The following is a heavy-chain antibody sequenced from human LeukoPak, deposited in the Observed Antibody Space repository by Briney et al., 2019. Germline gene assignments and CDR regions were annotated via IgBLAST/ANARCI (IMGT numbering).Heavy chain of an antibody. CDR3: ARGRQRGYSYGMTSFDY. Sequence: SETLSLXCAVYGGSFSGYYWSWIRQPPGKGLESIGEINHSGSTNYNPSLKSRVTISVDTSKNQFSLKLSSVTAADTAVYYCARGRQRGYSYGMTSFDYWGQGTLVTVSS. CDR2: INHSGST. D-gene: IGHD5-18*01. V-gene: IGHV4-34*01. J-gene: IGHJ4*02. CDR1: GGSFSGYY.